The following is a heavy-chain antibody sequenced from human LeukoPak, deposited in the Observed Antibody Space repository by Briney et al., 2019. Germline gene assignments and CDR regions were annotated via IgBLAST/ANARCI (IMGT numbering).Heavy chain of an antibody. D-gene: IGHD1-1*01. V-gene: IGHV3-23*01. Sequence: GGSPRLSCAPSGLTFSSYAPSWVRQAPGKGLDCGSSISVYSIKYYLDSVKGRFTISRDNSKSTLHLEMHSLRGEDTALYYCAKCNLNNCREGFDIWGQGTMVSVSS. CDR1: GLTFSSYA. J-gene: IGHJ3*02. CDR2: ISVYSIK. CDR3: AKCNLNNCREGFDI.